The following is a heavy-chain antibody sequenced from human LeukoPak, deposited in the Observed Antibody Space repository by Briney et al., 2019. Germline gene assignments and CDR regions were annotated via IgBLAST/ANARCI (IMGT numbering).Heavy chain of an antibody. V-gene: IGHV3-7*01. Sequence: GESLRLSCTASGFTFTTYWMSWVRHPPGKGLEWVANIKQDGTEKYYADSVKGRFTISRDNSKNTLYLQMNSLRAEDTAVYYCAKGYYYMDVWGKGTTVTVSS. CDR1: GFTFTTYW. CDR2: IKQDGTEK. CDR3: AKGYYYMDV. J-gene: IGHJ6*03.